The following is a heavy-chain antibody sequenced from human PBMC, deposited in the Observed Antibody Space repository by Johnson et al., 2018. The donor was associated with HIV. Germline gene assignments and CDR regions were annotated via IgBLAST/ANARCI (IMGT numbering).Heavy chain of an antibody. CDR3: ARDTVVTPPHDAFDI. J-gene: IGHJ3*02. CDR1: GFTVSNNY. Sequence: VQLVESGGGLVQPGGSLRLSCAASGFTVSNNYMSWVRQAPGKGLEWVSVIYSGGSTYYADPVKGRFTISRDNSKNTLYLHMNSLRAEDTAVYYCARDTVVTPPHDAFDIWGQGTMVTVSS. V-gene: IGHV3-66*01. D-gene: IGHD4-23*01. CDR2: IYSGGST.